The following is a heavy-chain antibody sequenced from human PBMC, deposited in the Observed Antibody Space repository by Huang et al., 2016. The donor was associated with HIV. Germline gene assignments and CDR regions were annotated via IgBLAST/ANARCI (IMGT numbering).Heavy chain of an antibody. J-gene: IGHJ4*02. CDR3: ARSAYGDLDY. CDR2: MNPNTCNT. D-gene: IGHD4-17*01. CDR1: GYTLTNYD. V-gene: IGHV1-8*02. Sequence: QVHLVQSGAEVKKPGASVKVSCKASGYTLTNYDLNWVRQAPGRGLEWMGWMNPNTCNTGFAQSCQGRVTMTRKTSITTAYMELTSLTSEDTAVYYCARSAYGDLDYWGLGTLVIVSS.